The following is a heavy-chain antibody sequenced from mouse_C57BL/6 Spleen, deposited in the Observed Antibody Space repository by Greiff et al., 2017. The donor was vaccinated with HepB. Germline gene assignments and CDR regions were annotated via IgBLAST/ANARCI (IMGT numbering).Heavy chain of an antibody. Sequence: VQLQQSGAELVMPGASVKLSCKASGYTFTSYWMHWVKQRPGQGLEWIGEIDPSDSYTNYNQKFKGKSTLTVDKSSRTAYMQLSSLTSEDSAVYYWSRGITTVVDFDYWGQSTTLTVSS. V-gene: IGHV1-69*01. J-gene: IGHJ2*01. CDR3: SRGITTVVDFDY. CDR2: IDPSDSYT. CDR1: GYTFTSYW. D-gene: IGHD1-1*01.